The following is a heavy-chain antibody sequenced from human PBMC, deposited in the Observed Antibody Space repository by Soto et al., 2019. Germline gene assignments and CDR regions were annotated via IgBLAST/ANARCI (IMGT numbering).Heavy chain of an antibody. J-gene: IGHJ4*02. Sequence: PGGSLRLSCEASGFTLSSYWMSWIRRATGKGLEWVANTRQDGGKSYLVDSVKGRFNISRENAKNSVYLQRNSQRGEDKAVYYCVRDGITGWHLASWGQGTRVTFSA. CDR1: GFTLSSYW. CDR2: TRQDGGKS. V-gene: IGHV3-7*01. CDR3: VRDGITGWHLAS. D-gene: IGHD6-19*01.